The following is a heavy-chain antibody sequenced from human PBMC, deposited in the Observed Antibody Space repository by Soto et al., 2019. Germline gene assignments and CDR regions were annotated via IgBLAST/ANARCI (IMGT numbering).Heavy chain of an antibody. CDR2: IYYSGST. CDR3: ARSEDDSSGYYQILFDS. V-gene: IGHV4-30-4*01. J-gene: IGHJ5*01. Sequence: PSETLSLTCTVSGGPISSGDYYWSWIRQPPGKGLEWIGYIYYSGSTYYNPSLKSRVTISVDTSKNQFSLKLSSVTAADTAVYYCARSEDDSSGYYQILFDSWGQGSLVIVSS. CDR1: GGPISSGDYY. D-gene: IGHD3-22*01.